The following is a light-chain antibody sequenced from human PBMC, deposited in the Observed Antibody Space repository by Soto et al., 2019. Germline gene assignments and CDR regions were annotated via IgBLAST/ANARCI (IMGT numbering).Light chain of an antibody. CDR1: SSDVGSYNF. V-gene: IGLV2-14*01. J-gene: IGLJ2*01. Sequence: QSALTQPASVSGSPGQSITISCSGTSSDVGSYNFVSWYQQHPGKAPRLMIYEVSNRPSGVSNRFSGSKSGNTASLTISGLQAEDEGDHYCSSYTSIRTLVFGGGTKVTVL. CDR3: SSYTSIRTLV. CDR2: EVS.